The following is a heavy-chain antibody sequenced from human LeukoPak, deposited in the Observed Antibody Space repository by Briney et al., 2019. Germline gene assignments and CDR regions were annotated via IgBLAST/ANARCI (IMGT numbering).Heavy chain of an antibody. CDR1: GFTFSSYA. CDR3: AKDRYSYGSSHDY. CDR2: ISSSGDST. Sequence: GGSLRLSCAASGFTFSSYAMSWVRQAPGKGLEWVSGISSSGDSTYYADSVKGRFTISRDNSKNTLYLQMNSLKAEDTAVYYFAKDRYSYGSSHDYWGQGTLVTVSS. J-gene: IGHJ4*02. V-gene: IGHV3-23*01. D-gene: IGHD5-18*01.